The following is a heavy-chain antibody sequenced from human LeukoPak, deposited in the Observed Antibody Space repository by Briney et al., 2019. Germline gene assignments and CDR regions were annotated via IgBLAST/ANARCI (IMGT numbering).Heavy chain of an antibody. V-gene: IGHV3-43*02. D-gene: IGHD2-15*01. CDR1: GFSFDDYP. CDR3: AKEIDTLGTNAFDI. CDR2: INEDGGKT. J-gene: IGHJ3*02. Sequence: GGSLRLSCAASGFSFDDYPMHWVRQAPGKGLEWVSLINEDGGKTFYADSVRGRFTISRDNSKNSLYLQMNSLRSEDSALYYCAKEIDTLGTNAFDIWGQGTIVTVSS.